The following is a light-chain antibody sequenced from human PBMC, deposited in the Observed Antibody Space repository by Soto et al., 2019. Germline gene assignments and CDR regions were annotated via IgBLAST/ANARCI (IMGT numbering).Light chain of an antibody. Sequence: EIVMTQSPATLSVSPGERVTLSCRASQSVSSKLDWYQQKPGQPPRLLIYGASTGATGIPDRFSGSGSGTEYTLTISSLQSEDFAVYYCQHYDTSPAWTFGQGTKVDVK. J-gene: IGKJ1*01. CDR2: GAS. CDR1: QSVSSK. V-gene: IGKV3-15*01. CDR3: QHYDTSPAWT.